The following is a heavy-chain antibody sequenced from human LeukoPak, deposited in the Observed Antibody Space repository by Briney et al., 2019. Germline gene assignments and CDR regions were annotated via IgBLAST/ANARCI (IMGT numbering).Heavy chain of an antibody. CDR2: ISGGTSTV. Sequence: LTLSCAASGFIFSDYYMSWIRQAPGKGLEWLSYISGGTSTVYYADSVKGRFTISRDNAKNSLYLQMNSLRAEETAVYYCARVGQLWPFDYWGQGTLVTVSS. CDR3: ARVGQLWPFDY. CDR1: GFIFSDYY. D-gene: IGHD5-18*01. J-gene: IGHJ4*02. V-gene: IGHV3-11*04.